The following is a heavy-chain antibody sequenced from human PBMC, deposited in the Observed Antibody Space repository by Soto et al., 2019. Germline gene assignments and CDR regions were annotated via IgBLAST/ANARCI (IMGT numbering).Heavy chain of an antibody. CDR3: ARSGGSDGNMDV. CDR1: GFTFSSYW. CDR2: INSDGSST. D-gene: IGHD1-26*01. J-gene: IGHJ6*02. Sequence: GGSLRLSCAASGFTFSSYWMHWVRRAPGKGLVWVSRINSDGSSTSYADSVKGRFTISRDNAKNTLYLQMNSLRAEDTAVYYCARSGGSDGNMDVWGQGTTVTVSS. V-gene: IGHV3-74*01.